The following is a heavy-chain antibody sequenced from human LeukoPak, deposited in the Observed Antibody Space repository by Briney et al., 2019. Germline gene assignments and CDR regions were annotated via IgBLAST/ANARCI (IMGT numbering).Heavy chain of an antibody. D-gene: IGHD1-26*01. CDR3: ARDGWELLRFDY. J-gene: IGHJ4*02. V-gene: IGHV3-53*01. Sequence: GGSLRLSCAASGFTVSSNYMSWVRQAPGKGLEWVSVIYSGGSTYYADYVKGRFTISRDNSKNTLYLQMNSLRAEDTAVYYCARDGWELLRFDYWGQGTLVTVSS. CDR1: GFTVSSNY. CDR2: IYSGGST.